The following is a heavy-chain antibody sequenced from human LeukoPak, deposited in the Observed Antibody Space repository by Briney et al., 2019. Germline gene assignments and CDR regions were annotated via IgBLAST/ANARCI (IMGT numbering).Heavy chain of an antibody. CDR2: IYYSGST. J-gene: IGHJ3*02. Sequence: PSETLSLTCTVSGGSISSYYWSWLRQPPGKGLEWIGNIYYSGSTNYNPSLKSRVTISIDTSKNHFSLKLSSVTAADTAVYYCARRAATVVTHDAFDIWGQGTMVTVSS. V-gene: IGHV4-59*08. CDR1: GGSISSYY. CDR3: ARRAATVVTHDAFDI. D-gene: IGHD4-23*01.